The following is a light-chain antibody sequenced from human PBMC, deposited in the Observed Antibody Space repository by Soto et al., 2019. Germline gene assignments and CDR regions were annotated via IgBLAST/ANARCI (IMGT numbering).Light chain of an antibody. CDR2: DAS. J-gene: IGKJ1*01. CDR1: QSVTNY. CDR3: QQRLNWPPG. V-gene: IGKV3-11*01. Sequence: EIFLRQSPDTLSLSPGETATLTCRASQSVTNYIAWYQQRPGQAPRLLIYDASNRATGVPARFSGSRSGTDFTLTISDLEPADFGLYYCQQRLNWPPGFGQGTKV.